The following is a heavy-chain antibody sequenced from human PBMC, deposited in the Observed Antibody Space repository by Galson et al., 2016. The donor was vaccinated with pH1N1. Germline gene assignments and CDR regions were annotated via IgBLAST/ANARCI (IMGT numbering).Heavy chain of an antibody. J-gene: IGHJ3*02. Sequence: SLRLSCAASGFTFSDYPMHWVRQTPGKGLECVALVSYDGSNKYYADSVKGRFTISRDNSKNTLYLQMNSLRAEETAVYYCARDPGYYGLGDPFDMWGRGTMVTVSS. CDR3: ARDPGYYGLGDPFDM. V-gene: IGHV3-30-3*01. CDR1: GFTFSDYP. CDR2: VSYDGSNK. D-gene: IGHD3-3*01.